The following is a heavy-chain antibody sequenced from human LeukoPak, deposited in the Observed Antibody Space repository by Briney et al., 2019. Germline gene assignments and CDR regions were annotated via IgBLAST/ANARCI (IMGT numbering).Heavy chain of an antibody. CDR1: GGSISSSSYY. V-gene: IGHV4-39*07. Sequence: PSETLPLTCTVSGGSISSSSYYWGWIRQPPGKGLEWIGSIYYSGSTYYNPSLKSRVTISVDTSKNQFSLKLSSVTAADTAVYYCASVIAAAGSSDYWGQGTLVTVSS. J-gene: IGHJ4*02. D-gene: IGHD6-13*01. CDR3: ASVIAAAGSSDY. CDR2: IYYSGST.